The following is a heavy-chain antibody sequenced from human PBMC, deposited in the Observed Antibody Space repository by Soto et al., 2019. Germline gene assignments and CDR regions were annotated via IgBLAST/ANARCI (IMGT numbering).Heavy chain of an antibody. J-gene: IGHJ6*01. Sequence: QVQLVESGGGLVKSGGSLRLSCAASGFTCSDYYMSWIRQAPGKGLEWVSYISSSSGFTNYADSVKGRFTISRDNAKNSLYLQMNTLRAEDTAVYYCARDLAAAASAHYGMDVWGHGTTVTVSS. D-gene: IGHD6-13*01. V-gene: IGHV3-11*05. CDR3: ARDLAAAASAHYGMDV. CDR2: ISSSSGFT. CDR1: GFTCSDYY.